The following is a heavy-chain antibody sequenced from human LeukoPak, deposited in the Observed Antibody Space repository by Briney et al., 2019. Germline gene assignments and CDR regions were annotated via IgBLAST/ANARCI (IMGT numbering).Heavy chain of an antibody. D-gene: IGHD3-22*01. Sequence: PSETLSLTCTVSGGSISSYYWSWIRQPPGKGLEWIGYIYYSGSTNYNPSLKSRVTISVDTSKNQFSLKLSSVTAADTAVYCCAREIYYYDSSGYYSTAIWFDPWGQGTLVTVSS. V-gene: IGHV4-59*01. J-gene: IGHJ5*02. CDR2: IYYSGST. CDR3: AREIYYYDSSGYYSTAIWFDP. CDR1: GGSISSYY.